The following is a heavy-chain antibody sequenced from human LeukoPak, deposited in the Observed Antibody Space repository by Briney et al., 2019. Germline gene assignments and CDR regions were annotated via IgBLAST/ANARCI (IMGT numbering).Heavy chain of an antibody. V-gene: IGHV1-2*02. CDR1: GYTFTGYY. J-gene: IGHJ3*02. D-gene: IGHD6-19*01. CDR3: ARDLGGYSSGRGAFDI. CDR2: INPNSGGT. Sequence: GASVTVSCKASGYTFTGYYMHWVRQAPGQGLEWMGWINPNSGGTNYAQKFQGRVTMTRDTSISTAYMELSRLRSDDTAVYYCARDLGGYSSGRGAFDIWGQGTMVTVSS.